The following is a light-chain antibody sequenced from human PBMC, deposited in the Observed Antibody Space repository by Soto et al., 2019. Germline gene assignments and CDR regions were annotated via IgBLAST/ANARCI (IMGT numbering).Light chain of an antibody. CDR3: LSYTSANTRV. J-gene: IGLJ3*02. CDR1: SSDVGGYKF. CDR2: EVN. V-gene: IGLV2-14*01. Sequence: QSALTQPASVSASPGQSITISCTGTSSDVGGYKFVSWYQQHPGKAPKLMIYEVNNRPSGVSNRFSGSKSGNTASLTISGLRPEDEADYYCLSYTSANTRVFGGGTKLTVL.